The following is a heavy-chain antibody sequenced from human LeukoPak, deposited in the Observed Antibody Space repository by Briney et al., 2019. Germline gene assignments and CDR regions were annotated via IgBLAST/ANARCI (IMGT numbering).Heavy chain of an antibody. J-gene: IGHJ6*02. CDR2: ITPLFGTA. CDR3: ARVGVVVPAAILGDYYYGMDV. V-gene: IGHV1-69*13. Sequence: EASVKVSCKASGGTFSKYTISWVRQRPGQGLEWMGGITPLFGTANYAQKFQGRVTITADESTSTAYMELSSLRSEDTAVYYCARVGVVVPAAILGDYYYGMDVWGQGTTVTVSS. D-gene: IGHD2-2*02. CDR1: GGTFSKYT.